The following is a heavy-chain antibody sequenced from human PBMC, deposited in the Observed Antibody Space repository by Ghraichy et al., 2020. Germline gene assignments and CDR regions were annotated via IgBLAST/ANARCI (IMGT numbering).Heavy chain of an antibody. D-gene: IGHD5-12*01. CDR1: GGSISSSSYY. CDR3: ARPRVASGWERIDP. J-gene: IGHJ5*02. Sequence: SQTLSLTCTVSGGSISSSSYYWGWIRQPPGKGLEWIGSIYYSGSTYYNPSLKSRVTISVDTSKNQFSLKLSSVTAADTAVYYCARPRVASGWERIDPWGQGTLVTVSS. CDR2: IYYSGST. V-gene: IGHV4-39*01.